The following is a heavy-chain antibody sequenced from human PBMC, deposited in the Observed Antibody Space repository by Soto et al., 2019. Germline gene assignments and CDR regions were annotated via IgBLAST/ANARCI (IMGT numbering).Heavy chain of an antibody. J-gene: IGHJ6*02. Sequence: QVQLVQSGAEVKKPGASVKVSCMASGYTFTGYYMHWVRQAPGQGFEWMGWINPNSGGTNYAQKFQGWVTMTRDTSISTAYMELSRLRSDDTAVYYCARDLGSSGYYGMDVWGQGTTVTVSS. CDR3: ARDLGSSGYYGMDV. V-gene: IGHV1-2*04. CDR2: INPNSGGT. CDR1: GYTFTGYY. D-gene: IGHD6-6*01.